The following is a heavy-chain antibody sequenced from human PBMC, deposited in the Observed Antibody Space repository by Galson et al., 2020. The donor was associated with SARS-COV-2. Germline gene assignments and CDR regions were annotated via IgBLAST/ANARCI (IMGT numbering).Heavy chain of an antibody. V-gene: IGHV3-11*05. Sequence: WGSLRLSCAASGFTFSDYYMSWIRQAPGKGLEWVSYISSSSSYTNYADSVKGRFTISRDNAKNSLYLQMNSLRAEDTAVYYCVRDEVIAKRFDYWGQGTLVTVSS. J-gene: IGHJ4*02. CDR3: VRDEVIAKRFDY. D-gene: IGHD3-16*02. CDR1: GFTFSDYY. CDR2: ISSSSSYT.